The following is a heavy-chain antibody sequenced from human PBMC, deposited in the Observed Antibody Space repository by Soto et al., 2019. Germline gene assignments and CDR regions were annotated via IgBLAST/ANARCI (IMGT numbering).Heavy chain of an antibody. D-gene: IGHD6-13*01. Sequence: SETLWFTCTFGVACMNSHHWSWIRQPAGKGLEWIGHIHSSGSTNYNPSLKSRVTMSVDTSKNQFSLRLMSLTAADTAVYYCARDQGVAAAGITWFDPWGQGSMVTVSS. J-gene: IGHJ5*02. V-gene: IGHV4-4*07. CDR1: VACMNSHH. CDR3: ARDQGVAAAGITWFDP. CDR2: IHSSGST.